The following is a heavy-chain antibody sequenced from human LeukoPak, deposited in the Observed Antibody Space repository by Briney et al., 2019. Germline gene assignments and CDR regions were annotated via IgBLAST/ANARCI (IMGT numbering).Heavy chain of an antibody. D-gene: IGHD3-3*01. CDR1: GGTFGGYG. Sequence: GASVKVSCKASGGTFGGYGISWGRQAPGQGLEWMGGVIPMFNTTNYAQTLQGRITITADESTNTAYMELSSLRYEDTAVYYCARGLLRFLEWRNFDSWGQGTLVTVSS. V-gene: IGHV1-69*13. CDR2: VIPMFNTT. CDR3: ARGLLRFLEWRNFDS. J-gene: IGHJ4*02.